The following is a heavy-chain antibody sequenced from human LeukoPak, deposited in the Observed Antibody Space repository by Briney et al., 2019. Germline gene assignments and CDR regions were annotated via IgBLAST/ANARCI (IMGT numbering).Heavy chain of an antibody. D-gene: IGHD6-13*01. CDR2: ISSNGGST. Sequence: GGSLRLSCSASGFTFSSYAMHWVRQAPGKGLEYVSAISSNGGSTYYADSVKGRFTISRDNSKNTLYLQMSSLRAEDTAVYYCVGEIAAAGTPYFDYWGLGTLVTVSS. V-gene: IGHV3-64D*06. CDR3: VGEIAAAGTPYFDY. CDR1: GFTFSSYA. J-gene: IGHJ4*02.